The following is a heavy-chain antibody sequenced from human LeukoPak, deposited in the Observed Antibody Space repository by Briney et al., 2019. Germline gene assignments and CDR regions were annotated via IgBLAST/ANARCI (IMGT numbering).Heavy chain of an antibody. V-gene: IGHV3-15*01. J-gene: IGHJ4*02. CDR2: IKSKTDGGTT. D-gene: IGHD1-7*01. Sequence: GGSLRLSCAASGFTFSNAWMSRVRQAPGKGLEWVGRIKSKTDGGTTDYAAPVKGRFTISRDDSKNTLYLQMNSLKTEDTAVYYCTTLSTRITGTVRAHWGQGTLVTVSS. CDR1: GFTFSNAW. CDR3: TTLSTRITGTVRAH.